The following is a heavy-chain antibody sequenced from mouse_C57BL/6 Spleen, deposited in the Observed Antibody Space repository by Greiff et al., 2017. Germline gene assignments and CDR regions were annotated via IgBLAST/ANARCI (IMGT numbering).Heavy chain of an antibody. V-gene: IGHV5-2*01. J-gene: IGHJ4*01. D-gene: IGHD1-2*01. CDR2: INSDGGST. CDR1: EYEFPSHD. CDR3: ARKGYYGPMDY. Sequence: DVHLVESGGGLVQPGESLKLSCESNEYEFPSHDMSWVRKTPEKRLELVAAINSDGGSTYYPDTMERRFIISRDNTKKTLYLQMSSLRSEDTALYDCARKGYYGPMDYWGQGTSVTVSS.